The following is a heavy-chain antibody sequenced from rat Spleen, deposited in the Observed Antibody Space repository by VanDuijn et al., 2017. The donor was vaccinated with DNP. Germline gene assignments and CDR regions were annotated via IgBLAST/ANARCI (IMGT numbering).Heavy chain of an antibody. J-gene: IGHJ1*01. CDR2: ISKSGDRT. Sequence: EVQLVESGGDLVQPGNSMKISCAASGFIFSKSDMAWVRQAPTKGLEWVASISKSGDRTYYGDSVKGRFTISRDNAKSTLYLQMDSLRSEDTATYYCATEGAYYYSSYTDWYFDFWGPGTMVTVSS. CDR1: GFIFSKSD. D-gene: IGHD1-2*01. V-gene: IGHV5-25*01. CDR3: ATEGAYYYSSYTDWYFDF.